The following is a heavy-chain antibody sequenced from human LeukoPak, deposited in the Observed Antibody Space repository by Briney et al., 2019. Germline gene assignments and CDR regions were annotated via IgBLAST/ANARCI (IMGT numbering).Heavy chain of an antibody. Sequence: PSETLSLTCTVSGGSISSYYWSWIRQPPGKGLEWIGYIYYSGSTNYNPSLKSRVTISVDTSKNQFSLKLSSVTAADTAVCYCARVVVAAPYGMDVWGQGTTVTVSS. J-gene: IGHJ6*02. CDR3: ARVVVAAPYGMDV. D-gene: IGHD2-15*01. CDR2: IYYSGST. V-gene: IGHV4-59*08. CDR1: GGSISSYY.